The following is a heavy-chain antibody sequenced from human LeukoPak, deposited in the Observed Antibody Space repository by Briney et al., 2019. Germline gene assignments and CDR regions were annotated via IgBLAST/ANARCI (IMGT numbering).Heavy chain of an antibody. J-gene: IGHJ6*03. Sequence: SETLSLTCAVYGGSFSGYYWSWIRQPPGKGLEWIGEINHSGSTNYNPSLKSRVTISVDTSKNQFSLKLSSVTAADPAVYYCAEKSITIFGVVHYYYYYYMDVWGKGTTVTVSS. D-gene: IGHD3-3*01. V-gene: IGHV4-34*01. CDR2: INHSGST. CDR1: GGSFSGYY. CDR3: AEKSITIFGVVHYYYYYYMDV.